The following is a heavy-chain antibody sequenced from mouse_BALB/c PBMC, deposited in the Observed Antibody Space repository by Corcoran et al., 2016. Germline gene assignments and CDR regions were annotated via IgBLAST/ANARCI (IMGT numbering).Heavy chain of an antibody. CDR2: INPDSSTI. CDR3: ARPGYYGNYRFFDV. D-gene: IGHD2-1*01. CDR1: GFDFSRYW. J-gene: IGHJ1*01. Sequence: EVKLLESGGGLVQPGGSLKLSCAASGFDFSRYWMSWVRQAPGKGLEWIGEINPDSSTINYTPSLKDKFIISRDNAKNTLYLQMSKVRSGDTALYYCARPGYYGNYRFFDVWGAGTTVTVSS. V-gene: IGHV4-1*02.